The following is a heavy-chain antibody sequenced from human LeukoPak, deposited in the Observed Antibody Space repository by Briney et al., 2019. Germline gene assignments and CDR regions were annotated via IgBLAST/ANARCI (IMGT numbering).Heavy chain of an antibody. Sequence: GGSLRLSCAASGFTFRSYGMHWVRQAPGKGLEWVAIIWYDGSNKYYADSVKGRFTIFRDNSKNTLYLQMNSLRAEDTAVYYCATGGVTLFDYWGQGTLVTVSS. D-gene: IGHD3-10*01. CDR1: GFTFRSYG. J-gene: IGHJ4*02. CDR3: ATGGVTLFDY. CDR2: IWYDGSNK. V-gene: IGHV3-33*01.